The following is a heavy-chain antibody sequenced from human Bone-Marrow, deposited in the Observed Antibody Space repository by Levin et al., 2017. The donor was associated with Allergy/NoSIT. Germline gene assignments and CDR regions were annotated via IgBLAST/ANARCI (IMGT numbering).Heavy chain of an antibody. CDR1: GFNVSSNY. D-gene: IGHD6-6*01. Sequence: GGSLRLSCAASGFNVSSNYMSWVRQAPGKGLEWLSIIYISGNPYYADSVKGRFTISRDNSKNTVYLQMNSLRAEDTALYYCATEDSISPGVDYWGQGTQVTVSS. J-gene: IGHJ4*02. CDR3: ATEDSISPGVDY. CDR2: IYISGNP. V-gene: IGHV3-53*01.